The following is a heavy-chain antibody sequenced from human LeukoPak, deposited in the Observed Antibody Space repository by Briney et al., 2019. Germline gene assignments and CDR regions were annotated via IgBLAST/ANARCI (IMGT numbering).Heavy chain of an antibody. CDR3: ARVYLGRYCSGGSCYFVDDAFDI. Sequence: GTSVKVSCKASGFTFTSSAMQWVRQARGQRLEWIGWIVVGSGNTNYAQKFQERVTITRDMSTSTAYMELSSLRSEDTAVYYCARVYLGRYCSGGSCYFVDDAFDIWGQGTMVTVSS. J-gene: IGHJ3*02. CDR2: IVVGSGNT. CDR1: GFTFTSSA. V-gene: IGHV1-58*02. D-gene: IGHD2-15*01.